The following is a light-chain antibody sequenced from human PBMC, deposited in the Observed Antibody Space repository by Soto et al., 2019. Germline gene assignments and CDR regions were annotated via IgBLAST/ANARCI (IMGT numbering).Light chain of an antibody. CDR2: DAS. CDR1: QSFSSW. CDR3: QQYNSYSRT. J-gene: IGKJ1*01. Sequence: DIQMTQVPSTMSASVGDRDTITCRASQSFSSWLAWYQKKPGKAPKXMIYDASTLESGVPSRFSGRGSGTECTLTISSLQTDDFASYYCQQYNSYSRTFGPGTKVDIK. V-gene: IGKV1-5*01.